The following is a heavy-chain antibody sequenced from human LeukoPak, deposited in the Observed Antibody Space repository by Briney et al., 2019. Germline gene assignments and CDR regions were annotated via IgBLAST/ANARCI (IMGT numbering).Heavy chain of an antibody. Sequence: GESLKISCKGSGYSFTSYWIGWVSQMPGKGLEWMGIILPGDSDTRYSPSFQGQVTISADKSIFTAFLHWSSLKASDSGIYYCARPRIENTGLGNWFDPWGQGTLVTVSS. V-gene: IGHV5-51*01. D-gene: IGHD2-8*02. J-gene: IGHJ5*02. CDR3: ARPRIENTGLGNWFDP. CDR1: GYSFTSYW. CDR2: ILPGDSDT.